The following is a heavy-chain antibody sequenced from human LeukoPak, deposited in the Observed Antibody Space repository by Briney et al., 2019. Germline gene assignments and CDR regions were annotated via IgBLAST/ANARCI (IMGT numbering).Heavy chain of an antibody. CDR1: GYSISSGYY. CDR2: IYHSGST. J-gene: IGHJ4*02. V-gene: IGHV4-38-2*01. Sequence: SETLSLTCVVSGYSISSGYYWGWIRQPPGKGLEWIGNIYHSGSTYYNPSLKSRVTISVDTSKNQFSLKLSSVTAADTAVYYCARYYYDSSGYYWGNFDYWGQGTLVTVSS. CDR3: ARYYYDSSGYYWGNFDY. D-gene: IGHD3-22*01.